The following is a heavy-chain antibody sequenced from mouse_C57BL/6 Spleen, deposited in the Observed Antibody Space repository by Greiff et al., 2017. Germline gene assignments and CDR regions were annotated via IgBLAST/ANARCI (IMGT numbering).Heavy chain of an antibody. CDR3: ARGGFTTVVAPDY. D-gene: IGHD1-1*01. V-gene: IGHV5-4*01. CDR2: ISDGGSYT. J-gene: IGHJ2*01. CDR1: GFTFSSYA. Sequence: EVQGVESGGGLVKPGGSLKLSCAASGFTFSSYAMSWVRQTPEKRLEWVATISDGGSYTYYPDNVKGRFTISRDNAKNNLYLQMSHLKSEDTAMYYCARGGFTTVVAPDYWGQGTTLTVSS.